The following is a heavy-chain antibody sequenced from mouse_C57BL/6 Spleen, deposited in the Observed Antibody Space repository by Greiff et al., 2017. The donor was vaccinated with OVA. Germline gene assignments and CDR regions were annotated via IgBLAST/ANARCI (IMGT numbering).Heavy chain of an antibody. CDR3: ARRGITVVADY. J-gene: IGHJ2*01. CDR2: IDPSDSET. CDR1: GYTFTSYW. Sequence: QVQLQQPGAELVRPGSSVKLSCKASGYTFTSYWMHWVKQRPIQGLEWIGNIDPSDSETHYNQKFKDKATLTVDKSSSTAYMQLSSLTSEDSAVYYCARRGITVVADYWGQGTTLTVSS. D-gene: IGHD1-1*01. V-gene: IGHV1-52*01.